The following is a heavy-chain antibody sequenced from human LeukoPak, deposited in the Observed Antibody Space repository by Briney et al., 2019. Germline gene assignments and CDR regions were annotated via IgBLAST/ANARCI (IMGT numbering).Heavy chain of an antibody. Sequence: PSETLSLTCTVSGGSISSGGYYWSWIRQPPGKGLEWIGYIYHSGSTYYNPSLKSRVTISVDRSKNQFSLKLSSVTAADTAVYYCARIGPRFGESDYWGQGTLVTVSS. D-gene: IGHD3-10*01. J-gene: IGHJ4*02. CDR2: IYHSGST. V-gene: IGHV4-30-2*02. CDR3: ARIGPRFGESDY. CDR1: GGSISSGGYY.